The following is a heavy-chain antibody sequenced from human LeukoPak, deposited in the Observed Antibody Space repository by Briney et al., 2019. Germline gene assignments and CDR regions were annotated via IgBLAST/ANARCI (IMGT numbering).Heavy chain of an antibody. CDR1: GFTFSSYA. V-gene: IGHV3-23*01. CDR3: AKGLYSSSWYRRTAFDY. D-gene: IGHD6-13*01. Sequence: GGSLRLSCAASGFTFSSYAMSWVRQAPGKGLEWVSALSGSGGSTYYADSVKGRFTISRDNSKNTLYLQMNSLRAEDTAVYYCAKGLYSSSWYRRTAFDYWGQGTLVTVSS. CDR2: LSGSGGST. J-gene: IGHJ4*02.